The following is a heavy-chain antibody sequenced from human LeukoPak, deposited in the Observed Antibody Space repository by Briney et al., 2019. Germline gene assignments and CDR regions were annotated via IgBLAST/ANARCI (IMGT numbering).Heavy chain of an antibody. D-gene: IGHD5-18*01. J-gene: IGHJ4*02. Sequence: SQTLSLTCTVSGVSISSGGYYWSWIRQHRGKGLEWIGYIYYSGSTHYNPSLKSPVTISVDTSKNQFSLKLSSVTAADTAVYYCARRGYSQTYFDYWGQGTLVTVSS. CDR2: IYYSGST. CDR1: GVSISSGGYY. V-gene: IGHV4-31*01. CDR3: ARRGYSQTYFDY.